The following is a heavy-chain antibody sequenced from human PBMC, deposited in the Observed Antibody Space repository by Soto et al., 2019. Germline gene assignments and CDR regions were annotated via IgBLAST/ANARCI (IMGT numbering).Heavy chain of an antibody. J-gene: IGHJ6*02. CDR1: GGTFSSYG. V-gene: IGHV1-69*06. D-gene: IGHD2-15*01. Sequence: SVKVSCKASGGTFSSYGINWVRQAPGQGLEWMGAIIPIFGTTNYAQKFQGRVTITADKSTSTAYMELSSLRSEDTAMYYCARGYCSGGSCYSHTYYYYSMDVWGQGTTVTVSS. CDR2: IIPIFGTT. CDR3: ARGYCSGGSCYSHTYYYYSMDV.